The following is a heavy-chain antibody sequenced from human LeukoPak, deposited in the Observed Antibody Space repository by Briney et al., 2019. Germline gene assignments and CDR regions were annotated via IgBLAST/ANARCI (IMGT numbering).Heavy chain of an antibody. J-gene: IGHJ4*02. Sequence: PGGSLRLSCSASGFTFSTLPMHWVRQAPGKGLEYVSGSSSNGGSTYYADSAKGRFIISRDNSKNTLYLQMSSLRPEDTAVYYCANQISGWVYWGQGTLVTVSS. CDR2: SSSNGGST. V-gene: IGHV3-64D*06. CDR1: GFTFSTLP. CDR3: ANQISGWVY. D-gene: IGHD6-19*01.